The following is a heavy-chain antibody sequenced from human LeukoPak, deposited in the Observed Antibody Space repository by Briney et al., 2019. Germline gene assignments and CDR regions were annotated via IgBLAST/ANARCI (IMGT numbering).Heavy chain of an antibody. CDR2: IYYSGST. V-gene: IGHV4-61*01. CDR3: ARDRVHFDF. Sequence: SETLSLTCSVSGGSVSSGNYYWSWIRQPPGKGLEWIGYIYYSGSTNYDPSLKTRVTISVDTSKNQFSLKLSSVTAADTAVYYCARDRVHFDFWGQGTLLTVSS. J-gene: IGHJ4*02. CDR1: GGSVSSGNYY.